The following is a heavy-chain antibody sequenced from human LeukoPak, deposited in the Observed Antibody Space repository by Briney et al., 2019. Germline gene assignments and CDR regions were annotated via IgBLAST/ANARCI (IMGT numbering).Heavy chain of an antibody. J-gene: IGHJ6*02. V-gene: IGHV4-39*01. D-gene: IGHD6-19*01. CDR2: IYYSGST. Sequence: PSETLSLTCSVSGGFITSRSYYWGWIRQPPGKGLEWIANIYYSGSTYYNPSLKSRVTISVDTSKNQASLRLSSVTAADTAVYYCARQITVTGRHSSYFYGMDIWGQGTTVTVSS. CDR1: GGFITSRSYY. CDR3: ARQITVTGRHSSYFYGMDI.